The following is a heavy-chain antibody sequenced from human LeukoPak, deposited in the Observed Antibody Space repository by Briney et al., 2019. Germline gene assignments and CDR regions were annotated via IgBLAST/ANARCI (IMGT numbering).Heavy chain of an antibody. Sequence: GGSLRLSCAASGFTFSRHGMHWVRQAPGKGLEWVAVIGDTGRARYYADSVTGRFTTSRDNSQNTLYLEMNSLRYEATALYYCAREAAWGNWYFDLWDRGTLVTVSS. CDR3: AREAAWGNWYFDL. V-gene: IGHV3-30*03. CDR1: GFTFSRHG. D-gene: IGHD3-16*01. CDR2: IGDTGRAR. J-gene: IGHJ2*01.